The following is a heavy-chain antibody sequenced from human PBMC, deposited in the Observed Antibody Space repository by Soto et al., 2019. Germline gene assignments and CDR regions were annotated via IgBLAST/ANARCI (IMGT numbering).Heavy chain of an antibody. Sequence: GGSLRLSCRASGFTFSSYWLHWVRQAPGKGLVWVSRIKGDGSSASYADSVKDRFTISRDNAKNTLYLQMNSLRAEDTAVYYCAKSKGYSGYEWSQGTLVTVSS. CDR3: AKSKGYSGYE. D-gene: IGHD5-12*01. J-gene: IGHJ4*02. CDR2: IKGDGSSA. V-gene: IGHV3-74*01. CDR1: GFTFSSYW.